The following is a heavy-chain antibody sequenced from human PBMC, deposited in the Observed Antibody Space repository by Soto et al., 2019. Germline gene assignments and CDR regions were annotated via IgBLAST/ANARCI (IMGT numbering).Heavy chain of an antibody. V-gene: IGHV3-21*01. CDR1: GFTFSSYS. Sequence: PGGSLRLSCAASGFTFSSYSMNWVRQAPGKGLEWVSSISSSSSYIYYADSVKGQFTISRDNAKNSLYLQMNSLRAEDTAVYFCARPQESSFDYWGQGTLVTVSS. CDR2: ISSSSSYI. CDR3: ARPQESSFDY. J-gene: IGHJ4*02.